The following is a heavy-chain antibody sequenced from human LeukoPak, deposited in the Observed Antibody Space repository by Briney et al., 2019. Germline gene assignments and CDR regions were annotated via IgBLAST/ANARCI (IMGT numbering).Heavy chain of an antibody. CDR1: GFTFNTFN. CDR2: INLDGTEE. J-gene: IGHJ4*02. CDR3: ASGRHDFLH. V-gene: IGHV3-7*01. D-gene: IGHD3/OR15-3a*01. Sequence: QPGGSLRLSCAASGFTFNTFNMNWDRQAPGKGLEWVANINLDGTEEHYVDSFLKGRFTISRDNAKNSLYLQMNDLRVEDTAVYYCASGRHDFLHWGQRTLITVSS.